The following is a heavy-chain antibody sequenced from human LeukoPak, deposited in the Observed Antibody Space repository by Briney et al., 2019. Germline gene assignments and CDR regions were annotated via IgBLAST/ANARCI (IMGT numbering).Heavy chain of an antibody. V-gene: IGHV3-23*01. J-gene: IGHJ2*01. Sequence: PGGSLRLSCAASGFTFRSYAMSGVRRAPGKGLEWVCGISGSGRGGNTYYADSVKGRFTISSDNSKKPLYPQLNTLRAEDTAVYYCARGYGAAPRWYLDPCGRGTLVTVYS. CDR3: ARGYGAAPRWYLDP. CDR2: ISGSGRGGNT. D-gene: IGHD4-17*01. CDR1: GFTFRSYA.